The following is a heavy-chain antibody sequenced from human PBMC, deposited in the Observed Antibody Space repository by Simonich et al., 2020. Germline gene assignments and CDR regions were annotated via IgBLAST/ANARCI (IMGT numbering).Heavy chain of an antibody. J-gene: IGHJ2*01. Sequence: QVQLVQSGAEVKKPGASVKVSCKASGYTFTGYYMHWGRQAPGQGLEWWGWFNPTSGGTNDAQKFQGRGTMTRDTSTSTAYMELSRLRSDDTAVYYCARGGLGHWYFDLWGRGTLVTVSS. V-gene: IGHV1-2*02. CDR2: FNPTSGGT. D-gene: IGHD6-25*01. CDR3: ARGGLGHWYFDL. CDR1: GYTFTGYY.